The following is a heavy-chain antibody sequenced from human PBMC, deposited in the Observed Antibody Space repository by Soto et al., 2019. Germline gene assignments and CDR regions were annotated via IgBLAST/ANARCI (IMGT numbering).Heavy chain of an antibody. CDR1: GDSISGGSYY. Sequence: PSETLSLTCTVSGDSISGGSYYWTWIRQHPGKGLEWIGYIYDSGSTFYNASLESRLTISIDTSKNRFSLKLTSVTAADTAVYSCARDGGSGWHPIDFWGQGILVTVYS. CDR2: IYDSGST. D-gene: IGHD6-19*01. J-gene: IGHJ4*02. CDR3: ARDGGSGWHPIDF. V-gene: IGHV4-31*03.